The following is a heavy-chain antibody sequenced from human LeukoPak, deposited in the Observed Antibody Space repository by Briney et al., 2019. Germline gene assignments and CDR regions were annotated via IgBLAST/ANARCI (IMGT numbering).Heavy chain of an antibody. V-gene: IGHV3-48*01. Sequence: GGSLRLSCEASGLTLSRNDMNWVRQAPGKGLEWVSYISSSSSTIYYADSVKGRFTISRDNAKNSLYLQMNSLRAEDTAVYYCARDLVVWGQGTLVTVSS. CDR1: GLTLSRND. CDR2: ISSSSSTI. CDR3: ARDLVV. J-gene: IGHJ4*02.